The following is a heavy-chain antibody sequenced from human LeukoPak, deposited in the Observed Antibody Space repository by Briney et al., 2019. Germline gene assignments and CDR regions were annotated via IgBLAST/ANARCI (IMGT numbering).Heavy chain of an antibody. CDR3: ARGPNKSDGGNSGSAWFDP. CDR2: MNPNSGNT. Sequence: GGSLRLSCAASGFTFSSYWLSWVRQAPGRGLEWMGWMNPNSGNTGYAQKFQGRVTMTRNTSISTAYMELRSLRSEDTAVYYCARGPNKSDGGNSGSAWFDPWGQGTLVTVSS. J-gene: IGHJ5*02. V-gene: IGHV1-8*02. CDR1: GFTFSSYW. D-gene: IGHD4-23*01.